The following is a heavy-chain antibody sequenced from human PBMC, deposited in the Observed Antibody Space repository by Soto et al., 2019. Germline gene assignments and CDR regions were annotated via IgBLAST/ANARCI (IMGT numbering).Heavy chain of an antibody. V-gene: IGHV3-21*01. D-gene: IGHD3-22*01. Sequence: PGGSLRLSCAASGFTFSSYDMNWVRQAPGKGLEWVSSISSSSYIYYADSVKGRFTISRDNAKNSLYLQMNSLRAEDTAVYYCARGTYYYDSSGYYAYWGQGTLVTVSS. CDR3: ARGTYYYDSSGYYAY. CDR1: GFTFSSYD. J-gene: IGHJ4*01. CDR2: ISSSSYI.